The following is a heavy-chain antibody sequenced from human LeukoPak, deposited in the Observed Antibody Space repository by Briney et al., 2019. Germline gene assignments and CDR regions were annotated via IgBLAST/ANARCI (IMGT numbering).Heavy chain of an antibody. J-gene: IGHJ6*03. CDR3: ARRRDETATAAGYYHMDV. CDR2: IYTSGNT. Sequence: SETLSLTCTVSGASISSSYWSWIRQPPGEGLEWIGYIYTSGNTNYNPSLQSRVTMSVDTSKNQFSLNLTSVTAADTAVYYCARRRDETATAAGYYHMDVWGKGTTVTVSS. D-gene: IGHD3-22*01. V-gene: IGHV4-4*09. CDR1: GASISSSY.